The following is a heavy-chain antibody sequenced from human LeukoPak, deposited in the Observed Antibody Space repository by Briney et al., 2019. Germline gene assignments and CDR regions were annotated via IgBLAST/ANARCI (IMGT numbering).Heavy chain of an antibody. Sequence: GASVKVSCKASGGTFSSYAISWVRQAPGQGLEWMGGIIPIFGTANYAQKFQGRVTITADESTSTAYMELSSLRSEDTAVYYCARENYYDSSGYYYGGPWGQGTLVTVSS. J-gene: IGHJ5*02. CDR3: ARENYYDSSGYYYGGP. CDR1: GGTFSSYA. CDR2: IIPIFGTA. V-gene: IGHV1-69*13. D-gene: IGHD3-22*01.